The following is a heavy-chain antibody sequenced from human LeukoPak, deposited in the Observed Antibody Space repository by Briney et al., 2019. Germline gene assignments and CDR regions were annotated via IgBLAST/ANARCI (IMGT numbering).Heavy chain of an antibody. V-gene: IGHV1-18*01. CDR2: ISTYNGNT. J-gene: IGHJ5*02. Sequence: GASVKVSCKASGYTFTTYGITWVRQAPGQGLEWMGWISTYNGNTNYAQKFQGRITMTTDTSTSTAYMELRSLRSDDTAVYYCARPRYSSNWGNWFDPWGQGTLVTVSS. D-gene: IGHD6-13*01. CDR3: ARPRYSSNWGNWFDP. CDR1: GYTFTTYG.